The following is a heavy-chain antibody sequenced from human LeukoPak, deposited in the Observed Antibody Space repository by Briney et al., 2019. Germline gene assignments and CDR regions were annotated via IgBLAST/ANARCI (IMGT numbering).Heavy chain of an antibody. CDR2: INHSGST. V-gene: IGHV4-34*01. CDR3: VTYYFDSSGPKKNY. CDR1: GGSFSGYY. D-gene: IGHD3-22*01. J-gene: IGHJ4*02. Sequence: PSETLSLTCAVYGGSFSGYYWNWIRQPPGEGLEWIGEINHSGSTNYNPSLKSRVTISVDTSKKQFSLKLSSVTAADTAVYYCVTYYFDSSGPKKNYWGQGTLVTVSS.